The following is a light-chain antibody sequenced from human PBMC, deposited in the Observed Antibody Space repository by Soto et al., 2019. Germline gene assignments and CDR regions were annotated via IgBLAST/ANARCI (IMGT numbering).Light chain of an antibody. CDR1: QGIRTY. Sequence: DIQMTQSPSSLSASVGDRITITCRASQGIRTYLNWFQQPPGKAPKLLIYAASTLQSGVPSRFSGNASGTDFTLTINSLHPEDFATYHCQQSYSFPLTSGQGTKVEIK. J-gene: IGKJ1*01. CDR2: AAS. V-gene: IGKV1-39*01. CDR3: QQSYSFPLT.